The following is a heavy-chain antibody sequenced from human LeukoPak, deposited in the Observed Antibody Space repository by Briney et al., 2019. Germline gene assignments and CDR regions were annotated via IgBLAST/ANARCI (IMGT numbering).Heavy chain of an antibody. J-gene: IGHJ4*02. CDR2: IRSKANSSTT. Sequence: PGGSLRLSCAPSGFTFSGSATHWVRQASGKGLEWVGRIRSKANSSTTAYAASVKGRFNISRDDSKNTAYLQMNSLKTEGTAVYYCTRHAPGIAVAVLDYWGQGTLVTVSS. CDR3: TRHAPGIAVAVLDY. D-gene: IGHD6-19*01. CDR1: GFTFSGSA. V-gene: IGHV3-73*01.